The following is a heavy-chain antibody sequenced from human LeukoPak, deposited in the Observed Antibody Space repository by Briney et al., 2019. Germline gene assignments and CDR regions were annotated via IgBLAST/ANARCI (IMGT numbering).Heavy chain of an antibody. Sequence: ASVKVSCKASGYTFTSYDINWVRQATGQGLEWMGWMNPNSGNTGYAQKFQGRVTITRNTSISTAYMELSSLRSEDTAVYYCAKNHEHGRYAGFDFWAEGALVAVSS. D-gene: IGHD2-2*01. CDR2: MNPNSGNT. J-gene: IGHJ3*01. V-gene: IGHV1-8*03. CDR1: GYTFTSYD. CDR3: AKNHEHGRYAGFDF.